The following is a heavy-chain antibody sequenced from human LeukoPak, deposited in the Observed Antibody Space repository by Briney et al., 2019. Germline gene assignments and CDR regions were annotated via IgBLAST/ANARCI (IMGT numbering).Heavy chain of an antibody. Sequence: GGSLRLSCAASGFTFSSYSMNWVRQAPGKGLEWVSYISSSGSTIYYADSVKGRFTISRDNAKNSLYLQMNSLRAEDTAVYYCARAYRGYSYGLDYWGQGTLVTVSS. V-gene: IGHV3-48*04. D-gene: IGHD5-18*01. CDR3: ARAYRGYSYGLDY. CDR2: ISSSGSTI. J-gene: IGHJ4*02. CDR1: GFTFSSYS.